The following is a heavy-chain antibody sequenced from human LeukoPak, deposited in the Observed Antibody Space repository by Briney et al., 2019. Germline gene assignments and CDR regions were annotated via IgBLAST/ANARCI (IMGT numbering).Heavy chain of an antibody. J-gene: IGHJ4*02. CDR2: ISSHSGSI. V-gene: IGHV3-48*01. CDR3: ARRFLDGSGL. CDR1: GFTFSGYG. D-gene: IGHD3-10*01. Sequence: PGGSLRLSCAASGFTFSGYGMTWVRQAPGKGLEWVSYISSHSGSIYYADSVKGRFTISRDNAKNSLYLQMNSLRAEDTAVYYCARRFLDGSGLWGQGTLVTVSS.